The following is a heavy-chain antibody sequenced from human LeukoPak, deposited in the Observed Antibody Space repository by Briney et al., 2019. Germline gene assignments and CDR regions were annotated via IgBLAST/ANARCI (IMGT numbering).Heavy chain of an antibody. V-gene: IGHV3-21*01. Sequence: GGSLTLSCPASGFTLSSYSMDWVRPPPGKGREWVSSTRSKRSYIYYTNSVKGRFTISRDNAKTSLYLQMNSLRAENTAVYYCARDVYYDSSAQECFAPWGQEPLVTASS. J-gene: IGHJ5*02. CDR2: TRSKRSYI. CDR1: GFTLSSYS. CDR3: ARDVYYDSSAQECFAP. D-gene: IGHD3-22*01.